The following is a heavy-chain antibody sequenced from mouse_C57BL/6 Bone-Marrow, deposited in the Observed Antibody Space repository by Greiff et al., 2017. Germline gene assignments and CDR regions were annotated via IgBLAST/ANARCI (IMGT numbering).Heavy chain of an antibody. V-gene: IGHV14-3*01. J-gene: IGHJ3*01. Sequence: EFQRQQSVAELVKPGASVKLSCTASGFNIKDYYMHWVKQRTEQGLEWIGRIDPANGNTKYAPKFQGKATITADTSSNTAYLQLSSLTSEDTAIXYCAVDYYGPWFAYWGQGTLVTVSA. CDR3: AVDYYGPWFAY. CDR2: IDPANGNT. D-gene: IGHD1-2*01. CDR1: GFNIKDYY.